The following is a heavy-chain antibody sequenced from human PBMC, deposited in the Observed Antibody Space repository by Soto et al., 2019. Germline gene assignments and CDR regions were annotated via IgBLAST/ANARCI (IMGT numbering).Heavy chain of an antibody. D-gene: IGHD1-26*01. J-gene: IGHJ4*02. Sequence: PGGSLRLSCTTSGFTFNTYGMHWVRQAPGKGLEWVAVISYDGSNKYYADSVKGRFTISRDNSKNTLYLQMNSLRAEDTAVYYCAKEHSGPLDYWGQGTLVTVSS. CDR1: GFTFNTYG. V-gene: IGHV3-30*18. CDR2: ISYDGSNK. CDR3: AKEHSGPLDY.